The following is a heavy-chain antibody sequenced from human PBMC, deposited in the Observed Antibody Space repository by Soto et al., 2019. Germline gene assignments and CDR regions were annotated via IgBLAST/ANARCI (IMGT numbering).Heavy chain of an antibody. V-gene: IGHV5-51*01. Sequence: GESLKISCEGFGYSFTNYWIGWVRQMPGKGLEWMGIVYPGDSDIRYSPSFQGQVTISADKSINTAYLQWSSLKASDIGIYYCARYPAVAGTTHAFDIWGQGTVVTVSS. CDR2: VYPGDSDI. CDR3: ARYPAVAGTTHAFDI. CDR1: GYSFTNYW. J-gene: IGHJ3*02. D-gene: IGHD6-19*01.